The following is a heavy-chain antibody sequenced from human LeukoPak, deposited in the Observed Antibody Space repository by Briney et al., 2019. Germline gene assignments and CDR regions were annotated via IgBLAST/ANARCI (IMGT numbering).Heavy chain of an antibody. J-gene: IGHJ4*02. Sequence: GRSLRLSCAASGFTFSGYGMHWARQAPGKGLEWVAVIWYDGSNKYYADSVKGRFTISRDNSKNTLDLQMNTLRAEDTAVYYCARGAYCGGDCYDYWGQGTLVTVSS. D-gene: IGHD2-21*01. V-gene: IGHV3-33*01. CDR1: GFTFSGYG. CDR2: IWYDGSNK. CDR3: ARGAYCGGDCYDY.